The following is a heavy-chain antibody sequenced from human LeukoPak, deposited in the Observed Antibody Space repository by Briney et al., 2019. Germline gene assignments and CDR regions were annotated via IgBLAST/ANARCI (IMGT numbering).Heavy chain of an antibody. CDR1: GFTVTTNY. J-gene: IGHJ5*01. V-gene: IGHV3-53*01. Sequence: PGGSLRPSCAASGFTVTTNYMSWVRQSPGNGLEWVSVTYSGGSSYYADSVQGRFTVSRDISKNTVYLQMSSLRVEDTALYYCVRIPGTGTSSWFVSWGQGTPVTVSS. CDR3: VRIPGTGTSSWFVS. CDR2: TYSGGSS. D-gene: IGHD2-2*01.